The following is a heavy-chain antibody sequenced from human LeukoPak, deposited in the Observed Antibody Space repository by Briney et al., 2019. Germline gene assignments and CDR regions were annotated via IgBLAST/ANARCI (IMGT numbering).Heavy chain of an antibody. J-gene: IGHJ4*02. Sequence: GGSLRLSCAASGFTFSSYWMSWVRQAPGKGLEWVANIKQDGSEKYYVDSVKGRFTISRDNAKNSLYLQMNSLRAEDTAVYYCARYQIVVVAAFFDYWGQGTLVTVSS. CDR2: IKQDGSEK. CDR3: ARYQIVVVAAFFDY. V-gene: IGHV3-7*01. D-gene: IGHD2-15*01. CDR1: GFTFSSYW.